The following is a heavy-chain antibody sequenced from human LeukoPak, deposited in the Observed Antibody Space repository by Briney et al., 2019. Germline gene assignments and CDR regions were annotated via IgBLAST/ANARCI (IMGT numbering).Heavy chain of an antibody. CDR2: IYSGGST. Sequence: GGSLRLSCAASGFTVSSNYMSWVRQAPGKGLEWVSVIYSGGSTYYADSVKGRFTISRDNSKNTLYLQMNSLRAEDTAVYYCARSTYDILTGYYYSDYWSQGTLVTVSS. CDR1: GFTVSSNY. CDR3: ARSTYDILTGYYYSDY. V-gene: IGHV3-66*01. D-gene: IGHD3-9*01. J-gene: IGHJ4*02.